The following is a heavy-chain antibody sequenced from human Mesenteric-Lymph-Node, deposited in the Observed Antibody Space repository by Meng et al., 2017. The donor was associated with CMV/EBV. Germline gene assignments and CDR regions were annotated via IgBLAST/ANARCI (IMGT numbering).Heavy chain of an antibody. CDR2: FDIGDSNT. J-gene: IGHJ4*02. Sequence: GGSLRPSCAGSGFTFSLYAMSWVRQAPGQGLEGVSVFDIGDSNTFYADFVKGRFTISRDNSKNTLYLQMHSLRVEDTAVYYCANGGSYGLGSCFDYWGQGTMVTVSS. V-gene: IGHV3-23*03. D-gene: IGHD3-10*01. CDR1: GFTFSLYA. CDR3: ANGGSYGLGSCFDY.